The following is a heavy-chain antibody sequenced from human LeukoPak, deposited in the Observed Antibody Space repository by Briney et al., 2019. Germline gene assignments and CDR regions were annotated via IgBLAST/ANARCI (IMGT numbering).Heavy chain of an antibody. J-gene: IGHJ6*03. Sequence: GGSLRLSCAASGFTFSGFAMSWVGRTPGKGLEWVSGISGSGDNTLYADSVKGRFTISRDNSKNTLYLEMNSLRAEDTAIYYCAKMKGHPLPKYYMDVWGQGTTVTVS. V-gene: IGHV3-23*01. CDR1: GFTFSGFA. CDR3: AKMKGHPLPKYYMDV. CDR2: ISGSGDNT.